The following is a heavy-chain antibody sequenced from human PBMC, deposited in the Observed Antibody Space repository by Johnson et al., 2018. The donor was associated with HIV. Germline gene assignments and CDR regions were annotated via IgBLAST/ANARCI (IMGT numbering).Heavy chain of an antibody. J-gene: IGHJ3*02. CDR3: AKNNEEWDVLPVDGFDR. Sequence: EQLVESGGGLVQPGGSLRLSCAASGFTFSNAWMSWVRQAPGKGLEWVGRIKSKTDGDNAYYADSVVKGRFIISRDNSKNTLYLQMNSLRTDDTAVYYCAKNNEEWDVLPVDGFDRWGQGTMVTVSS. D-gene: IGHD1-26*01. V-gene: IGHV3-15*01. CDR2: IKSKTDGDNA. CDR1: GFTFSNAW.